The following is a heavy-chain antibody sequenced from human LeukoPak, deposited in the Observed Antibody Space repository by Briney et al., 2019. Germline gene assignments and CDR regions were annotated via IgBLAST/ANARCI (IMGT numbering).Heavy chain of an antibody. CDR1: GFTFSSYW. V-gene: IGHV3-74*01. J-gene: IGHJ4*02. CDR3: ARAGSYYFGPFDY. D-gene: IGHD1-26*01. CDR2: INSDGSST. Sequence: PGGSLRLSCAASGFTFSSYWMHWVCQAPGKGLVWVSRINSDGSSTSYADSVKGRFTISRDNAKNTLYLQMNSLRAEDTAVYYCARAGSYYFGPFDYWGQGTLVTVSS.